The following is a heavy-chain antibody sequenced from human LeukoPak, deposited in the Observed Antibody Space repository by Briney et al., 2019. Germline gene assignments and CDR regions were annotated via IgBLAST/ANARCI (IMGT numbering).Heavy chain of an antibody. CDR3: ARGGGSPADYFDY. Sequence: SETLSLTCTVSGGSISSYYWSWIRQPPGKGLEWIGYIYYSGSTNYNPSLKSRVTISVDTSKNQFSLKLSSVTAADTAVYYCARGGGSPADYFDYWGQGTLVTVSS. D-gene: IGHD2-15*01. J-gene: IGHJ4*02. CDR1: GGSISSYY. CDR2: IYYSGST. V-gene: IGHV4-59*08.